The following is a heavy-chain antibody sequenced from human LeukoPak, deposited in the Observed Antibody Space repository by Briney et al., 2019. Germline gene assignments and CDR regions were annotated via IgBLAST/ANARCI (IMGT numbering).Heavy chain of an antibody. CDR2: INPSGGST. CDR3: ARDLMGYSSSSGDAFDI. Sequence: ASVKVSCKASGYTFTSYYMHWVRQAPGQGLEWMGIINPSGGSTSYAQKFQGRVTMTRDTSTSTVYMELSSLRSEDTAVYYCARDLMGYSSSSGDAFDIWGQGTMVTVSS. CDR1: GYTFTSYY. D-gene: IGHD6-6*01. J-gene: IGHJ3*02. V-gene: IGHV1-46*01.